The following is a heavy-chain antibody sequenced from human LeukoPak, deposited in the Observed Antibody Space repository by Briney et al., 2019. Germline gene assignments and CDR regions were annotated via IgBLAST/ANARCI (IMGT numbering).Heavy chain of an antibody. J-gene: IGHJ4*02. V-gene: IGHV3-23*01. D-gene: IGHD3-3*01. CDR2: LNGSGGSS. CDR1: EFTFNDYA. Sequence: PGGSLRLSCTASEFTFNDYAMSWVRQSPGMRLEWLSTLNGSGGSSYYANSVRGRFTISRDNSKNTLFLQMNNLRAEDTAVYYCAKDPHVGTSGYYQYYFDYWDQGTLVTV. CDR3: AKDPHVGTSGYYQYYFDY.